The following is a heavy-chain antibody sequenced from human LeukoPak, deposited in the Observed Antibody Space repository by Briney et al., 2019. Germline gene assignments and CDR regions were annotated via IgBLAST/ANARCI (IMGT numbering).Heavy chain of an antibody. V-gene: IGHV3-23*01. J-gene: IGHJ4*02. D-gene: IGHD3-16*02. CDR1: GFTFSGYA. CDR3: AKTDGSSYTSFDY. CDR2: FSGSGGST. Sequence: GGSLRLSCAASGFTFSGYAMSWVRQAPGKGLEWVSAFSGSGGSTYYADSVKGRFTISRDNSKNTLYLQMNSLRAEDTAVYYCAKTDGSSYTSFDYWGQGTLVTVSS.